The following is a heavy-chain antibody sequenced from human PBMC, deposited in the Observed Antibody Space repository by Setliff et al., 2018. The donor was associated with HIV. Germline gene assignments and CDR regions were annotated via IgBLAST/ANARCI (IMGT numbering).Heavy chain of an antibody. D-gene: IGHD6-19*01. V-gene: IGHV4-39*07. CDR2: MTYVGSTS. CDR1: GSSITSSSFY. J-gene: IGHJ4*02. CDR3: ARGYTSGYLDY. Sequence: SETLSLTCTVSGSSITSSSFYWGWIRQPPGKGLEWIGSMTYVGSTSYYMPSLRSRVTISVNTSKNQFSLNLGSVTAADTAVYYCARGYTSGYLDYWGQGSLVTVSS.